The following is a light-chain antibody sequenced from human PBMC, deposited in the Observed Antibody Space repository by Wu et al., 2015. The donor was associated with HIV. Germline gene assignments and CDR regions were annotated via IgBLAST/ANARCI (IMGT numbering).Light chain of an antibody. CDR1: QGISQL. CDR3: QQFNSYPPYS. CDR2: AAS. Sequence: VEDRVDHHVXGTSQGISQLFSLGISKNQGKTPKLLIYAASTLQXGVPSKFSGSGSGTYFTLTISSLQPEDFATYYCQQFNSYPPYSFGQGTKLEI. J-gene: IGKJ2*03. V-gene: IGKV1-9*01.